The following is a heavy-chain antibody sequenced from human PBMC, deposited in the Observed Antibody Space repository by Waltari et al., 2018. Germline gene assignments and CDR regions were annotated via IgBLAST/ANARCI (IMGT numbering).Heavy chain of an antibody. Sequence: QVQLQESGPGLVKPSQTLSLTCTVSGGSISSGSYYWSWIRQPAGKGLEWIGRIYTSWSTNYNPSLKSRVTISVDTSKNQFSLKLSSVTAADTAVYYCARAEIAGGGLNWFDPWGQGTLVTVSS. V-gene: IGHV4-61*02. J-gene: IGHJ5*02. CDR2: IYTSWST. CDR3: ARAEIAGGGLNWFDP. D-gene: IGHD2-15*01. CDR1: GGSISSGSYY.